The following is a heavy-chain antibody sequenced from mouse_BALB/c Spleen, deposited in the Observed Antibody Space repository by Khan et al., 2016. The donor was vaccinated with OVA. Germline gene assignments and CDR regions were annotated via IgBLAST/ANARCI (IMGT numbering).Heavy chain of an antibody. CDR3: ARKYGSSYDWYFDV. V-gene: IGHV1-9*01. CDR1: GYTFSSYW. Sequence: QVQLKESGAELMKPGASVKISCKATGYTFSSYWIEWVKQRPGHGLEWIGEILPGSGSTNYNEKFKGKATFTADTSSNTAYMQLSSLTSEDSAVYYCARKYGSSYDWYFDVWGAGPTVTVSS. CDR2: ILPGSGST. D-gene: IGHD1-1*01. J-gene: IGHJ1*01.